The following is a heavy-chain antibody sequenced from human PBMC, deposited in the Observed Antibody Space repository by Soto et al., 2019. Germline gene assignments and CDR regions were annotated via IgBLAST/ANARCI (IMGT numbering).Heavy chain of an antibody. D-gene: IGHD6-19*01. CDR3: ARVDQLPSQWLVRHYFDY. V-gene: IGHV3-7*01. CDR1: GFTFRSYW. Sequence: PGGSLRLSCAASGFTFRSYWMSWVRQAPGKGLEWVANIKQDGGEKYYVDSVKGRFTISRDNAKNSLYLQMNSLRAEDTAVYYCARVDQLPSQWLVRHYFDYWGQGTLVTVSS. J-gene: IGHJ4*02. CDR2: IKQDGGEK.